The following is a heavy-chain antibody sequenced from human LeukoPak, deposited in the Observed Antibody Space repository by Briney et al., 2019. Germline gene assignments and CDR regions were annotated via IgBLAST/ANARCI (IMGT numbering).Heavy chain of an antibody. CDR1: GGSISSSSYY. D-gene: IGHD3-16*01. CDR2: IYYSGST. Sequence: SETLSLTCTVSGGSISSSSYYWGWIRQPPGKGLEWIGSIYYSGSTYYNPSLKSRVTISVDTSKNQFSLKMTSVTAADTAMYYCASVLGGHAFDIWGQGTMVTVSS. V-gene: IGHV4-39*07. CDR3: ASVLGGHAFDI. J-gene: IGHJ3*02.